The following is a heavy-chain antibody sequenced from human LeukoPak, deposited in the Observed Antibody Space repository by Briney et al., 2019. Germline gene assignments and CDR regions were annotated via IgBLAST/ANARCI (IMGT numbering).Heavy chain of an antibody. CDR1: GFTFSSYG. J-gene: IGHJ4*02. CDR3: TRAQED. Sequence: GESLRLSCAASGFTFSSYGMHWVRQAPGKGLEWVANIKQDGSEKYYVDSVKGRFTISRDNAKNSLYLQMISLRAEDTAVYYCTRAQEDWGQGTLVTVSS. CDR2: IKQDGSEK. V-gene: IGHV3-7*01.